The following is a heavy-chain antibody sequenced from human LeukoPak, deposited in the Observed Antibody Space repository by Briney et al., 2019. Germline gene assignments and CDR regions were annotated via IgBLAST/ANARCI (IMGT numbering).Heavy chain of an antibody. CDR3: AREVVGANDAPFDY. CDR1: GGTFSSYT. V-gene: IGHV1-69*04. J-gene: IGHJ4*02. Sequence: ASVKVSCKASGGTFSSYTISWVRQAPGQGLEWVGRIIPILGVANYAQKFQGRVTITADKSTSTAYLELSSLRSEDTAVYYCAREVVGANDAPFDYWGQGTLVTVSS. CDR2: IIPILGVA. D-gene: IGHD1-26*01.